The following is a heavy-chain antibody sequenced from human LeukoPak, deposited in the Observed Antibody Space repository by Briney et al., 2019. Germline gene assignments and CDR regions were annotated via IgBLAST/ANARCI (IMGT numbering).Heavy chain of an antibody. CDR3: ARDPGSSGYWYFDL. J-gene: IGHJ2*01. Sequence: SETLSLTCTVSGGSMSSYYWSWIRQPPGKGLEWIGYIYNNGRTNYNPSLKSRVTISVDTSKNQFSLRLTSVTAADTAVYYCARDPGSSGYWYFDLWGRGTLVTVSS. CDR1: GGSMSSYY. D-gene: IGHD6-19*01. V-gene: IGHV4-59*01. CDR2: IYNNGRT.